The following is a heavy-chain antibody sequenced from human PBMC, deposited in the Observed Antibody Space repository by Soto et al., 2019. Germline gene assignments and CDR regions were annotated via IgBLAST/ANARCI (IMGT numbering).Heavy chain of an antibody. CDR1: SGSISSSNW. J-gene: IGHJ4*02. CDR3: ARGGEDSGYDWSPSFDY. CDR2: IYHSGST. D-gene: IGHD5-12*01. Sequence: QVQLQESGPGLVKPSGTLSLTCAVSSGSISSSNWWSWVRQPPGKGLEWIGEIYHSGSTNYNPSLKIRVTISVDKSKHQFSLKLSSVTAADTAVYYCARGGEDSGYDWSPSFDYWGQGTLVTVSS. V-gene: IGHV4-4*02.